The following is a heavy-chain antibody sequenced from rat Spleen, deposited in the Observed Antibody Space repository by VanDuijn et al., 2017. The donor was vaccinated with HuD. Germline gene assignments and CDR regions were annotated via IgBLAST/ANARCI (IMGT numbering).Heavy chain of an antibody. CDR1: GFTFNNYW. Sequence: EVQLVESGGGLVQPGRSLKLSCVASGFTFNNYWMTWIRQAPGKGLEWVASISNTGGTTNYPDSVKGRFTISRDNAKSTLYLQMDSLRSEETATYYCARPFGYNGYWYFDFWCPGTMVTVSS. CDR2: ISNTGGTT. D-gene: IGHD1-9*01. V-gene: IGHV5-31*01. CDR3: ARPFGYNGYWYFDF. J-gene: IGHJ1*01.